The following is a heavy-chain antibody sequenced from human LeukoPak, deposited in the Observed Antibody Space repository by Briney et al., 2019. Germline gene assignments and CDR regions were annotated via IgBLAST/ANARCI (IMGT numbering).Heavy chain of an antibody. Sequence: GASVKVSCKASGYTFTSYGISWVRQAPGQGLEWMGWISAYNGNTNYAQKLQGRVTMTTDTSTSTAYMELRSLRSEDTAVYYCARGYSPSIRTTGNDYWGQGTLVTVSS. J-gene: IGHJ4*02. CDR2: ISAYNGNT. CDR1: GYTFTSYG. D-gene: IGHD1-1*01. V-gene: IGHV1-18*01. CDR3: ARGYSPSIRTTGNDY.